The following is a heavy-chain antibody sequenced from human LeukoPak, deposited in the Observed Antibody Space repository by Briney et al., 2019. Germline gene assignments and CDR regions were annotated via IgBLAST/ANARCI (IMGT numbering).Heavy chain of an antibody. D-gene: IGHD5-12*01. CDR3: ARSYGGYDFGYYYYYMDV. J-gene: IGHJ6*03. CDR2: IYSGGST. Sequence: GGSLRLSCAASGFTVSSNYMSWVRQAPGKGLEWVSVIYSGGSTYYADSVKGRFTISRDNSKNTLYLQMNSLRAGDTAVYYCARSYGGYDFGYYYYYMDVWGKGTTVTVSS. CDR1: GFTVSSNY. V-gene: IGHV3-53*01.